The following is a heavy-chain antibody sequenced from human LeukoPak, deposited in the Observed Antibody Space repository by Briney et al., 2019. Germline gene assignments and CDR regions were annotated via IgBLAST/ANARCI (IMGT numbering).Heavy chain of an antibody. V-gene: IGHV3-21*01. CDR2: ISSSSSDI. CDR1: GVTFSSYS. D-gene: IGHD1-7*01. J-gene: IGHJ4*02. CDR3: ARRITRTTIYLDY. Sequence: GGSLTFSCAASGVTFSSYSMNWVGQAPGQGRGWVSSISSSSSDIYYTDRVKGRFTISRDDAKNSLYLQMNSLRAEDTAVYYCARRITRTTIYLDYWGQGSQVTASS.